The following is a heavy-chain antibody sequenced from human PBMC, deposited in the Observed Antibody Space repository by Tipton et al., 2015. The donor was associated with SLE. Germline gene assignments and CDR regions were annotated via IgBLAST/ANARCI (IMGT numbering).Heavy chain of an antibody. CDR3: ARWIIDGSGSYYYFDY. Sequence: TLSLTCTVSGGSISSYYWSWIRQPPGKGLEWIGYIYYSGSTNYNPSLKSRVTISVDTSKNQFSLKLSSVTAADTAVYYCARWIIDGSGSYYYFDYWGPRTLVTVSS. CDR2: IYYSGST. V-gene: IGHV4-59*01. J-gene: IGHJ4*02. D-gene: IGHD3-10*01. CDR1: GGSISSYY.